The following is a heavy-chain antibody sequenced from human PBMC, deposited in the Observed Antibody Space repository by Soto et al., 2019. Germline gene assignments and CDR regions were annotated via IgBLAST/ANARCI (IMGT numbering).Heavy chain of an antibody. V-gene: IGHV5-51*01. Sequence: PGESLKISCKGSGYSFTSYWIGWVRQMPGKGLEWMGIIYPGDSDTRYSPSFQGQVTISADKSISTAYLQWSSLKASDTAMYYCARHDGGYCSGGSRHPPAFDIWGQGTMVTVSS. CDR1: GYSFTSYW. D-gene: IGHD2-15*01. CDR3: ARHDGGYCSGGSRHPPAFDI. J-gene: IGHJ3*02. CDR2: IYPGDSDT.